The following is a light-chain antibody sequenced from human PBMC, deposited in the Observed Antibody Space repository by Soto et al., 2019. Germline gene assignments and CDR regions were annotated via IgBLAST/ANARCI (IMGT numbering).Light chain of an antibody. J-gene: IGKJ1*01. CDR2: GAS. V-gene: IGKV3-15*01. Sequence: DIVMTQSPATLSVAPGERVTFSCRASQGVSRKLAWYQHKPGQAPRLLIYGASTRATGIPARFSGSGSGTEFTLTISSLQSEDFAVYFCQQYNIWPQTFGQGTKVDI. CDR3: QQYNIWPQT. CDR1: QGVSRK.